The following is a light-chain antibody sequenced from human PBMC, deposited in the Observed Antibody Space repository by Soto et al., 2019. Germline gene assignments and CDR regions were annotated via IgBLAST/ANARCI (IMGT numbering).Light chain of an antibody. CDR2: AAV. CDR1: QGISQY. J-gene: IGKJ4*02. CDR3: KQVNYYPFT. V-gene: IGKV1-9*01. Sequence: DIRLTQSPSLLSASVGDRVTITCRASQGISQYVAWYQQKPGKAPQLLLYAAVFLQVGIPSRFGGSGSATAFILTISCLQPEDFAAYYCKQVNYYPFTFGVGTMVEIK.